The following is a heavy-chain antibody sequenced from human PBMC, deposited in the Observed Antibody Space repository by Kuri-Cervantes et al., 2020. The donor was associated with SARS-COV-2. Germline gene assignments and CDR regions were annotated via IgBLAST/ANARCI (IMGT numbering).Heavy chain of an antibody. D-gene: IGHD1-26*01. CDR3: ARASAGSSWGYYYYMDV. V-gene: IGHV3-7*01. J-gene: IGHJ6*03. Sequence: GESLKISCAASGFTVSSNYMTWVRQTPGRGLEWVANIKQDGSEKYYVDSVKGRFTISRDNAGNSLFLQMNSLRSEDTAVYYCARASAGSSWGYYYYMDVWGIGTTVTVSS. CDR1: GFTVSSNY. CDR2: IKQDGSEK.